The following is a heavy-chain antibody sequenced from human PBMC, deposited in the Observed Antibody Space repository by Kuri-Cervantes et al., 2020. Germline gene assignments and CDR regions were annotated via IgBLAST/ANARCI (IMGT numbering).Heavy chain of an antibody. D-gene: IGHD3-22*01. CDR1: GGSISSSSYY. CDR2: IYYSGST. J-gene: IGHJ4*02. CDR3: ARDTGDYYDSSGCLDY. Sequence: ESLKISCTVSGGSISSSSYYWGWIRQPPGKGLEWIGSIYYSGSTYYNPSLKSRVTISVDTSKNQFSLKLSSVTAADTAVHYCARDTGDYYDSSGCLDYWGQGTLVTVSS. V-gene: IGHV4-39*07.